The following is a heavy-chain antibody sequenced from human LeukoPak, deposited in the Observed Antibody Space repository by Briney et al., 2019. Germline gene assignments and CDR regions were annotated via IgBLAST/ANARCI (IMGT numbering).Heavy chain of an antibody. J-gene: IGHJ4*02. Sequence: PRGSLRLSCAASGFTFSSYAMSWVRQAPGKGLEWVSAISGIGGSTYYADSVKGRFTIPRDNSKNTLYLQMNSLRAEDTAVYYCAKDRSYGGRHFDYWGQGTLVTVSS. V-gene: IGHV3-23*01. CDR2: ISGIGGST. D-gene: IGHD1-26*01. CDR1: GFTFSSYA. CDR3: AKDRSYGGRHFDY.